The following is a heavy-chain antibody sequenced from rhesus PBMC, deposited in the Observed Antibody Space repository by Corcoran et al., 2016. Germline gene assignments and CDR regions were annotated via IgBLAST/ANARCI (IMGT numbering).Heavy chain of an antibody. CDR1: GGSISGYYL. V-gene: IGHV4-106*01. D-gene: IGHD6-25*01. CDR2: IYGGSGGT. CDR3: ARGGIAAVGNPFDY. J-gene: IGHJ4*01. Sequence: QVQLQESGPGVVKPSETLSLTCAVSGGSISGYYLWNWIRQPPGKGLEWIGYIYGGSGGTSYSPTLKSRVIISIDTSKNQFSLNLASVAAADTAVYYCARGGIAAVGNPFDYWGQGVLVTVSS.